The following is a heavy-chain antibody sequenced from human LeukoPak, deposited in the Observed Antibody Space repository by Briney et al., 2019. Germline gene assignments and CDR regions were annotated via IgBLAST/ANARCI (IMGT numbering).Heavy chain of an antibody. J-gene: IGHJ5*02. CDR1: GYTFTSYY. CDR2: INPSGGST. Sequence: ASVKVSCKASGYTFTSYYMHWVRQAPGQGLEWMGIINPSGGSTSYAQKFQGRVTMTRDMSTSTVYMELSSLRSEDTAVYYCARDGSGSYYDCWFDPWGQGTLVTVSS. CDR3: ARDGSGSYYDCWFDP. D-gene: IGHD1-26*01. V-gene: IGHV1-46*01.